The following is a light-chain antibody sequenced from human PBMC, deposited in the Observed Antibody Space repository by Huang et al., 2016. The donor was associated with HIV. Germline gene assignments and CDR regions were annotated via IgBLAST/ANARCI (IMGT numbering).Light chain of an antibody. CDR1: QSISSY. CDR2: AAS. Sequence: DIQMTQSPSSLSASVGDRVTITCRASQSISSYLNWYQQKPGKAPKPLIYAASSLQSGVPSRFSGSGSGTDFTLTIISLQPEDFATYYCQQSYSTPWTFGQGTKVEVK. CDR3: QQSYSTPWT. V-gene: IGKV1-39*01. J-gene: IGKJ1*01.